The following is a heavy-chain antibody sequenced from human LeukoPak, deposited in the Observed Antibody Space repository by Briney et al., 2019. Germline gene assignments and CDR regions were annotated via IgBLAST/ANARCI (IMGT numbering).Heavy chain of an antibody. J-gene: IGHJ4*02. CDR2: IYSGGST. D-gene: IGHD6-13*01. V-gene: IGHV3-53*01. CDR1: GFTFSSYA. CDR3: ARASIAAAGYYFDY. Sequence: GGSLRLSCAASGFTFSSYAMTWVRQAPGKGLEWVSVIYSGGSTYYSDSVKGRFTISRDNSKNTLYLQLNNLRAEGTAVYYCARASIAAAGYYFDYWGQGTLVTVSS.